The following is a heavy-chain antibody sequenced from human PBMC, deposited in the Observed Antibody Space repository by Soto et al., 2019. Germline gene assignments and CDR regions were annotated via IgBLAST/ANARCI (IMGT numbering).Heavy chain of an antibody. CDR2: INTNTGNP. D-gene: IGHD3-22*01. J-gene: IGHJ6*02. CDR3: ERWGPYYDSSGYYQYYYYGMDV. CDR1: GYTFTSYA. V-gene: IGHV7-4-1*01. Sequence: ASVKVSCKASGYTFTSYAMNWVRQAPGQGLEWMGWINTNTGNPTYAQGFTGRFVFSLDTSVSTAYLQICSLKAEDTAVYYCERWGPYYDSSGYYQYYYYGMDVWGQGTTVTVS.